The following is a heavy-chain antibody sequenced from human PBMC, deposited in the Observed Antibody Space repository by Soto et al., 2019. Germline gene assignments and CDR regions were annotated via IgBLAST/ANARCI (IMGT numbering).Heavy chain of an antibody. D-gene: IGHD4-17*01. J-gene: IGHJ4*02. CDR1: GYPFTMYV. CDR3: ARWDDYGASDQYHFDH. Sequence: QVQLVQSGTEVKRPGASVTISCETSGYPFTMYVIHWIRQAPGQRLEWLGWINTANGDTKYSQRFQGRVSITRATSAHTAYMTLSSLTSEDTAVYYCARWDDYGASDQYHFDHWGQGTLVTVSS. V-gene: IGHV1-3*04. CDR2: INTANGDT.